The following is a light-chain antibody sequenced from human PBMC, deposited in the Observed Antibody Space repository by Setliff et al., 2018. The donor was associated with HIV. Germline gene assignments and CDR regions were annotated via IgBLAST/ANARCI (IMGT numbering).Light chain of an antibody. CDR3: QQRSNWPLFT. CDR1: QSVSSY. CDR2: DAS. V-gene: IGKV3-11*01. J-gene: IGKJ3*01. Sequence: EIVLTQSPATLSLSPGERGTLSCRASQSVSSYLAWYQQKPGQAPRLLIYDASNRATGIPARFSGSGSGTDFTLTISSLEPEDCAVYYCQQRSNWPLFTFGPGTKVDIK.